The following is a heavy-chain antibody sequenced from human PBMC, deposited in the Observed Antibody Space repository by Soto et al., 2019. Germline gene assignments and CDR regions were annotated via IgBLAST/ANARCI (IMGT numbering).Heavy chain of an antibody. D-gene: IGHD1-1*01. CDR1: GFSFSTYG. Sequence: GGSLRLSCVVSGFSFSTYGVTWVRQAPGKGLEWVCGVSGGSGVTHYTDSVKGRFTISGDDSKNTVYLQMHSLRGEDTAVYYCTRWNGYGDLWGQGTLVTVSS. CDR2: VSGGSGVT. J-gene: IGHJ5*02. V-gene: IGHV3-23*01. CDR3: TRWNGYGDL.